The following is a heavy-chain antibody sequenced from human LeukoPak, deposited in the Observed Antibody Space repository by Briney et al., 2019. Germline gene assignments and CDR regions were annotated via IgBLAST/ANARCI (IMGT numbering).Heavy chain of an antibody. J-gene: IGHJ4*02. CDR2: IIPIFGTA. CDR1: GGTFSSYA. D-gene: IGHD1-7*01. Sequence: SVKVSCKASGGTFSSYAISWVQQAPGQGLEWMGGIIPIFGTANYAQKFQGRVTITADESTSTAYMELSSLRSEDTAVYYCARDRSVSAGTPDYWGQGTLVTVSS. CDR3: ARDRSVSAGTPDY. V-gene: IGHV1-69*13.